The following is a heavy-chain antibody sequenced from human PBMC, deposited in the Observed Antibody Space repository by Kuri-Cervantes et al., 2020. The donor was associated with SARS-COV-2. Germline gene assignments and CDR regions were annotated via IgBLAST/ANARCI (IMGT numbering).Heavy chain of an antibody. D-gene: IGHD1-26*01. CDR3: ARGWDHYYYYYMDV. Sequence: GGSLRLSCTVSGYSISSGYYWGWIRQPPGKGLEWVSSLSSSSSYIYYADSVKGRFTISRGDTKNSLYLQMNSLRAEDTAVYYCARGWDHYYYYYMDVWGKGTTVTVSS. CDR2: LSSSSSYI. CDR1: GYSISSGYY. J-gene: IGHJ6*03. V-gene: IGHV3-21*01.